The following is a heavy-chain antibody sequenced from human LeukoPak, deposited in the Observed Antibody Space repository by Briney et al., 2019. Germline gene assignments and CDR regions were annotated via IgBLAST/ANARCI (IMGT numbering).Heavy chain of an antibody. D-gene: IGHD6-6*01. J-gene: IGHJ4*02. Sequence: PGGSLRLSCAASGFTFSSYAMHWVRQAPGKGLEWVAVISYDGSNKYYADSVKGRFTISRDNSKNTLYLQMNSLRAEDTAVYYCARVRSSSGDYWGQGTLVTVSS. CDR3: ARVRSSSGDY. V-gene: IGHV3-30*04. CDR2: ISYDGSNK. CDR1: GFTFSSYA.